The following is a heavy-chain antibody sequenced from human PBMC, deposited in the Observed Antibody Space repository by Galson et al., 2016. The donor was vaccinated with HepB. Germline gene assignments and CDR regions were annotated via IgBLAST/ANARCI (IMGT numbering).Heavy chain of an antibody. CDR1: GGSISSFH. CDR2: INYRGST. J-gene: IGHJ6*02. V-gene: IGHV4-59*01. CDR3: ARDRAIYCSGGNCYYYGVDV. D-gene: IGHD2-15*01. Sequence: SETLSLTCTVSGGSISSFHWTWIRQTPGKGLKWIGNINYRGSTNYNPSLKSRVSISVDTSKKQFSLKVSSVTAADTAVYYCARDRAIYCSGGNCYYYGVDVWGQGTTVTVSS.